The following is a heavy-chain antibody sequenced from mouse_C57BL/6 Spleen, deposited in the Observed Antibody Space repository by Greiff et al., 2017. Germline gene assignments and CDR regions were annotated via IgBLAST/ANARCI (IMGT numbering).Heavy chain of an antibody. CDR2: FYPGSGSI. D-gene: IGHD2-13*01. Sequence: LVEPGASVKLSCKASGYTFTEYTIHWVKQRSGQGLEWIGWFYPGSGSIKYNEKFKDKATLTADKSSSTVYMELSRLTSEDSAVYFCARHEDGERGFAYWGQGTLVTVSA. CDR3: ARHEDGERGFAY. J-gene: IGHJ3*01. V-gene: IGHV1-62-2*01. CDR1: GYTFTEYT.